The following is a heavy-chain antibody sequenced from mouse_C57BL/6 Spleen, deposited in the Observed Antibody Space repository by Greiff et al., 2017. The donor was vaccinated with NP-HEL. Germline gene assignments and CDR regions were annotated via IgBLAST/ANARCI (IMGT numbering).Heavy chain of an antibody. J-gene: IGHJ3*01. V-gene: IGHV2-6*03. CDR1: GFSLTSYG. CDR2: IWSDGST. D-gene: IGHD2-4*01. CDR3: ARPYYDYDLGGFAY. Sequence: VMLVESGPGLVAPSQSLSIPCTVSGFSLTSYGVHWVRQPPGKGLEWLVVIWSDGSTTYNSALKSRLSISKDNSKSQVFIKMNSLQTDDTAMYYCARPYYDYDLGGFAYWGQGTLVTVSA.